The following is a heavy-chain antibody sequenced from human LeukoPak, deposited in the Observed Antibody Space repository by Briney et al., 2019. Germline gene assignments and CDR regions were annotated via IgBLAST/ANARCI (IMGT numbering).Heavy chain of an antibody. V-gene: IGHV3-21*01. CDR2: ISSSSSYI. CDR3: ATSMVRGDPYYYYGMDV. J-gene: IGHJ6*02. CDR1: GFTFSSYS. D-gene: IGHD3-10*01. Sequence: SGGSLRLSCAASGFTFSSYSMNWVRQAPGKGLEWVSSISSSSSYIYYADSVKGRFTTSRDNARNSLYLQMNSLRAEDTAVYYCATSMVRGDPYYYYGMDVWGQGTTVTVSS.